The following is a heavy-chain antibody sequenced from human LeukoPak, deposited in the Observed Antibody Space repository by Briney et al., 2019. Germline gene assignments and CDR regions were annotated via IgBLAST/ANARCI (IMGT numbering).Heavy chain of an antibody. CDR2: ISWNSGSI. CDR3: AKDHTYAYYYGMDV. Sequence: GGSLRLSCAASGFTFDDYAMHWVRQAPGKGLEWVSGISWNSGSIGYADSVKGRFTISRDNAKNSLYLQMNSLRAEDTALYYFAKDHTYAYYYGMDVWGQGTTVTVSS. J-gene: IGHJ6*02. D-gene: IGHD3-16*01. V-gene: IGHV3-9*01. CDR1: GFTFDDYA.